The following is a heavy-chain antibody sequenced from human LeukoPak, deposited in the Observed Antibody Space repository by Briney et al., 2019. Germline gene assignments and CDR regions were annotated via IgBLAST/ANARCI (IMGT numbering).Heavy chain of an antibody. CDR1: GFTFSSYS. J-gene: IGHJ4*02. V-gene: IGHV3-48*01. CDR3: ARGVDY. CDR2: IISSGSTI. Sequence: GSLRLSCAASGFTFSSYSMNWVRQAPGKGLEWLSHIISSGSTIYYADSVKGRFTISRDNAKNSLYLQMNSLRAEDTAVYYCARGVDYWGQGTLVTVSS.